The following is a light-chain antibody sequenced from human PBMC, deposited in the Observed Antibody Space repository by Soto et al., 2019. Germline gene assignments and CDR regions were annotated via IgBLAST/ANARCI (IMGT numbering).Light chain of an antibody. CDR2: DAS. CDR1: QSVSGY. CDR3: QQLNSYLSIT. V-gene: IGKV3-11*01. J-gene: IGKJ5*01. Sequence: EIVLTQSPVTLSLSPGARATLSCRASQSVSGYVAWYQQKPGQAPRLLIYDASSRANGIPARFTGSGSGTDFTLTISSLQPEDFATYYCQQLNSYLSITFGQGTRLEIK.